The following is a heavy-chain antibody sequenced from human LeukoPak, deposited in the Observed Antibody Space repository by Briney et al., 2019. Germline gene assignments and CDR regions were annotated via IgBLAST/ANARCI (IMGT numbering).Heavy chain of an antibody. Sequence: SETLSLTCTVSGGSISSYYWSWIRQPPGKGLEWIGYICYTGSTNYSPSLKSRVAISVDTSNNQFSLKLSSVTAADTAVYYCARQNTAMVLFFDYWGQGTLV. CDR2: ICYTGST. CDR1: GGSISSYY. J-gene: IGHJ4*02. D-gene: IGHD5-18*01. V-gene: IGHV4-59*08. CDR3: ARQNTAMVLFFDY.